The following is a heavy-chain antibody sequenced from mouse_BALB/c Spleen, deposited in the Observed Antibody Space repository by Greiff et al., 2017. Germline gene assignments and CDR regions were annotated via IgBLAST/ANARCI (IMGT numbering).Heavy chain of an antibody. J-gene: IGHJ4*01. D-gene: IGHD1-1*01. V-gene: IGHV3-6*02. CDR2: ISYDGSN. CDR1: GYSITSGYY. CDR3: ARDPFYYGSKGYAMDD. Sequence: EVQVEESGPGLVKPSQSLSLTCSVTGYSITSGYYWNWIRQFPGNKLEWMGYISYDGSNNYNPSLKNRISITRDTSKNQLFLKLNSVTTEDTATYYCARDPFYYGSKGYAMDDWGQGTSVTVSS.